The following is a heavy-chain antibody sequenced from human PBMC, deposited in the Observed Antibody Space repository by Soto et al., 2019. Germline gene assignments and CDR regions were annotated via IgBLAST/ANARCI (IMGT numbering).Heavy chain of an antibody. J-gene: IGHJ6*02. D-gene: IGHD6-13*01. CDR1: GGSISSYY. V-gene: IGHV4-4*07. CDR2: IYRSGGT. Sequence: QVRLRESGPGLVRPSETLSLTCRVSGGSISSYYWSWIRQPAGKGLEWIGRIYRSGGTNFNPSLMSRVSMSVDTSKNQFSLKLSSVVAADTAVYYCARGAAAGVDYGMEVWGQGTTVTVS. CDR3: ARGAAAGVDYGMEV.